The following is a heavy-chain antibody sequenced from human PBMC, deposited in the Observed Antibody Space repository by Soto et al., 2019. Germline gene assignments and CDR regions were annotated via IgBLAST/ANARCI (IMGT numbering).Heavy chain of an antibody. D-gene: IGHD1-7*01. J-gene: IGHJ5*02. CDR1: GYTFTGYD. CDR2: INPNSGGT. V-gene: IGHV1-2*04. Sequence: GASVKVSCKASGYTFTGYDMHWVRQAPGQGLEWMGWINPNSGGTNYAQKFQGWVTMTRDTSISTAYMELSRLRSDDTAVYYCARGERGVDNWNYVYNWFDPWGQGTLVTVSS. CDR3: ARGERGVDNWNYVYNWFDP.